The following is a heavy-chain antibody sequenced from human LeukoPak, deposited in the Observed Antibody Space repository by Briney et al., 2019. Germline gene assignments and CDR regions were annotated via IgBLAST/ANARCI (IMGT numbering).Heavy chain of an antibody. D-gene: IGHD4-17*01. CDR1: GGSISSSSYY. Sequence: SETLSLTCTVSGGSISSSSYYWGWIRQPPGKGLEWIGSIYYSGSTYYNPSLKSRVTISVDTSKNQFSLKLSSVTAADTAVYYCARDVKNSDDYGDHGSLDPWGQGTLVTVSS. V-gene: IGHV4-39*07. CDR2: IYYSGST. CDR3: ARDVKNSDDYGDHGSLDP. J-gene: IGHJ5*02.